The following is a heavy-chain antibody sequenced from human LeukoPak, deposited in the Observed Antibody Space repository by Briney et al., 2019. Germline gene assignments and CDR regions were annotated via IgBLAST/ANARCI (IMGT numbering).Heavy chain of an antibody. Sequence: GGSLRLSCAASGFTFSTFCMSWVRQAPGKGLECVSAVTGSGSGTNYADSVKGRFTISRDNSMNTLHLQMNSLRAEDTAVYYCAKTVGSSGWYYFDYWGQGILVTVSS. CDR2: VTGSGSGT. D-gene: IGHD6-19*01. CDR1: GFTFSTFC. CDR3: AKTVGSSGWYYFDY. V-gene: IGHV3-23*01. J-gene: IGHJ4*02.